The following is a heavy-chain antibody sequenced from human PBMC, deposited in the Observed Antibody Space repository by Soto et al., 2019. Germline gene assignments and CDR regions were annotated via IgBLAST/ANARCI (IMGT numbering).Heavy chain of an antibody. J-gene: IGHJ5*02. V-gene: IGHV4-4*07. CDR3: GRESGETWDYEAS. D-gene: IGHD1-7*01. CDR2: LNTYGNT. Sequence: SETLSLTCTVPGGSISSYRWSWIRQPAGKGLEWIGRLNTYGNTHYNPSLKSRVTVSVDTSRNQFFLTLRSVTAADSAVYHCGRESGETWDYEASWGQGTPVTVSS. CDR1: GGSISSYR.